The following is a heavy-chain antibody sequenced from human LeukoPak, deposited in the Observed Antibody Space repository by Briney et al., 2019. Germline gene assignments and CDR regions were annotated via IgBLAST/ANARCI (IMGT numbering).Heavy chain of an antibody. Sequence: ASVKVSCKASGYTFTGYYMHWVRQAPGQGREWMGWINPNSGGTNYAQKFQGRVTMTRDTSISTAYMELSRLRSDDTAVYYCARDRPANYYDSSGYYFYVYWGQGTLVTVSS. CDR3: ARDRPANYYDSSGYYFYVY. J-gene: IGHJ4*02. V-gene: IGHV1-2*02. CDR1: GYTFTGYY. CDR2: INPNSGGT. D-gene: IGHD3-22*01.